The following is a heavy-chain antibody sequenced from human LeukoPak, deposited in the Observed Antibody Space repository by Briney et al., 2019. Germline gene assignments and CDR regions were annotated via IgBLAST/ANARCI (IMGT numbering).Heavy chain of an antibody. CDR1: GFTFHFYS. V-gene: IGHV3-53*01. CDR2: IYSGGGT. Sequence: PGGSLRLSCAASGFTFHFYSMTWVRQAPGKGLEWVSTIYSGGGTYYADSVKGRFTISRDNSRNTLYLQMNSLRAEDTAVYYCARDRDYYDSSGYHYWGQGTLVTVSS. D-gene: IGHD3-22*01. J-gene: IGHJ4*02. CDR3: ARDRDYYDSSGYHY.